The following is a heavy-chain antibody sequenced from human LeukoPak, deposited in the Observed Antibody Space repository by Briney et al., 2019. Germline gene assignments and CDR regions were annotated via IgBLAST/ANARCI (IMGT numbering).Heavy chain of an antibody. CDR3: TRYNNDHFDY. J-gene: IGHJ4*02. V-gene: IGHV3-33*01. CDR1: GFTFGGYG. CDR2: IAYDGSRA. D-gene: IGHD1-14*01. Sequence: GGSLRLSCAGSGFTFGGYGMHWFRQTPGKGLEWVAVIAYDGSRAFYADSVKGRFTISRDKSKNTMSVQMDDLRAEDTAVYYCTRYNNDHFDYWGQGTLVTLSS.